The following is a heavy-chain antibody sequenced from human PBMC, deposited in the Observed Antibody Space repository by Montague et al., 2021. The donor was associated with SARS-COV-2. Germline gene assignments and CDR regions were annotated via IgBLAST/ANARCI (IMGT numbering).Heavy chain of an antibody. Sequence: SLRLSCAASGFTFGNYEMNWVRQAPGKGLEWVSYISSSATVTYNTDYVKCRFSISRDNGRNSLFLQMNSLRAEDTAIYYCARVGKQYCSGRSGYYKNPYFGMDVWGQGATVNVSS. CDR1: GFTFGNYE. V-gene: IGHV3-48*03. J-gene: IGHJ6*02. D-gene: IGHD2-15*01. CDR3: ARVGKQYCSGRSGYYKNPYFGMDV. CDR2: ISSSATVT.